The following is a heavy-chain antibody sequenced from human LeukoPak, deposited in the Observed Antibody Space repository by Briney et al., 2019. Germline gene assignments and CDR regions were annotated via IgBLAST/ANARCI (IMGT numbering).Heavy chain of an antibody. CDR2: LYNSGNT. CDR1: NGSISSYS. Sequence: PSETLSLTCTVSNGSISSYSWSWIRQTPEKGLEWIGYLYNSGNTNYNPSLKSRVTISVDTAKKQFSLKLRSVTAADTAVYYCARGPGYGGHDYNFDYWGQGTLVTVSS. D-gene: IGHD5-12*01. CDR3: ARGPGYGGHDYNFDY. V-gene: IGHV4-59*08. J-gene: IGHJ4*02.